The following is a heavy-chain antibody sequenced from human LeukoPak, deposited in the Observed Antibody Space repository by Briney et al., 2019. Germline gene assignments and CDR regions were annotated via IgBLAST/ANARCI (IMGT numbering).Heavy chain of an antibody. V-gene: IGHV3-43D*03. CDR2: ISWDGGST. CDR3: AKDWAGGYSYGYFDY. CDR1: GFTFDDYA. Sequence: GGSLGLSCAASGFTFDDYAMHWVRQAPGKGLEWVSLISWDGGSTYYADSVKGRFTISRDNSKNSLYLQMNSLRAEDTALYYCAKDWAGGYSYGYFDYWGQGTLVTVSS. J-gene: IGHJ4*02. D-gene: IGHD5-18*01.